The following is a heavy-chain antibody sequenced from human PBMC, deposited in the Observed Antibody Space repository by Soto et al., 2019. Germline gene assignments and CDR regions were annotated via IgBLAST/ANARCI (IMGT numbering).Heavy chain of an antibody. Sequence: ASVKVSCKASGYTFTGYYMHWVRQAPGQGLEWMGWINPNSGGTNYAQKFQGRVTMTRDTSIRTAYMERSRLRSDATAVYYCASLAYYDSSGYSDAFDIWGQGTMVTVSS. D-gene: IGHD3-22*01. CDR2: INPNSGGT. V-gene: IGHV1-2*02. CDR3: ASLAYYDSSGYSDAFDI. CDR1: GYTFTGYY. J-gene: IGHJ3*02.